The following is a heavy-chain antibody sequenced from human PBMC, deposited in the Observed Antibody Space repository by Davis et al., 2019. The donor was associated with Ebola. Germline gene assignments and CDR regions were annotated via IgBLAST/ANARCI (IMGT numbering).Heavy chain of an antibody. CDR1: GYIFTGYY. Sequence: ASVKVSCKTSGYIFTGYYMHWVRQAPGQGLEWVGWIDPKSGGGNYAPEFQGRVTMTTDTSISTAYIDLSSLTSDDTAVFYCARELHGGEFNYWGQGTLVTVSS. V-gene: IGHV1-2*02. CDR3: ARELHGGEFNY. J-gene: IGHJ4*02. CDR2: IDPKSGGG. D-gene: IGHD3-16*01.